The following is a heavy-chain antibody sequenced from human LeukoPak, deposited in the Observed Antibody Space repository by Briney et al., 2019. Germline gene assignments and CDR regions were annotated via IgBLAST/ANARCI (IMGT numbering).Heavy chain of an antibody. CDR1: GGSVSSGTYF. V-gene: IGHV4-61*01. CDR2: IYFSGST. Sequence: SETLSLTCTVSGGSVSSGTYFWSWIRQPPGKRLEWIGYIYFSGSTNYNPSLKSRVTISVDTSKNQFSLKLSSVTAADTAVYYCAREEGITMVRGVTSYYYYGMDVWGKGTTVTVSS. D-gene: IGHD3-10*01. J-gene: IGHJ6*04. CDR3: AREEGITMVRGVTSYYYYGMDV.